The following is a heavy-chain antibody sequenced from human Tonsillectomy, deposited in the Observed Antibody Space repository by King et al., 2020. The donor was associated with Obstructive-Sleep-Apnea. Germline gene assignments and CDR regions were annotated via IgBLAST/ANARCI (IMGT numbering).Heavy chain of an antibody. CDR3: AKYSLYTTGSYAMDV. CDR2: ISYDGSNK. Sequence: VQLVESGGGVVQPGRSLRLSCAASGFTFSSFGMHWFRQAPGKGLEWVSGISYDGSNKYYADSVKGRFTISRDNSKNTLYLQMNSLRAEDTAVYYCAKYSLYTTGSYAMDVWGQGTTVTVSS. CDR1: GFTFSSFG. D-gene: IGHD3-16*01. V-gene: IGHV3-30*18. J-gene: IGHJ6*02.